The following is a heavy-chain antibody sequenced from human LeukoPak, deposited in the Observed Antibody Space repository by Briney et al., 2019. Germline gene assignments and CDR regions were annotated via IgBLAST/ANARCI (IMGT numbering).Heavy chain of an antibody. J-gene: IGHJ4*02. D-gene: IGHD2-2*01. CDR1: GGSISSSSYY. V-gene: IGHV4-39*01. CDR2: IYYSGST. CDR3: VSYVPAAIKGYFDY. Sequence: SETLSLTCTVSGGSISSSSYYWGWIRQPPGKGLEWIGSIYYSGSTYYNPSLKSRVTISVDTSKNQFSLKLSSVTAADTAVYYCVSYVPAAIKGYFDYWGQGTLVTVSS.